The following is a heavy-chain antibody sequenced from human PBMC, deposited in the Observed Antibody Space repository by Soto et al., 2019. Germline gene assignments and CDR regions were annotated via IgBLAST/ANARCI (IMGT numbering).Heavy chain of an antibody. CDR2: INHSGTT. D-gene: IGHD4-17*01. J-gene: IGHJ6*02. CDR3: ARVTRGDYLLTFSLRGMAV. CDR1: GGSFSGYY. V-gene: IGHV4-34*01. Sequence: ETLSLTCAVYGGSFSGYYWSWIRQPPGKGLEWIGEINHSGTTNYNPSLKSRVTISVDTSKNQFSLKLDSVTAADTAVFYCARVTRGDYLLTFSLRGMAVCGQGTTVTVSS.